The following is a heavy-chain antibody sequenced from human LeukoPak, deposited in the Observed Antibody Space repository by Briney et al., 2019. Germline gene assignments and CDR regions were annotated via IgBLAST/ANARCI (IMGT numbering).Heavy chain of an antibody. CDR3: ARVLGIAVVPGATEDNYFDP. Sequence: PSETLSLTCGVYGGSFSSYFWTWIRQSPAKGLEWIGEIIQSGDTDYNPSLKSRANISIDTSRSQFSLPLSSVTAADTAMYYCARVLGIAVVPGATEDNYFDPWGQGTLVVVSS. CDR1: GGSFSSYF. V-gene: IGHV4-34*12. CDR2: IIQSGDT. J-gene: IGHJ5*02. D-gene: IGHD2-2*01.